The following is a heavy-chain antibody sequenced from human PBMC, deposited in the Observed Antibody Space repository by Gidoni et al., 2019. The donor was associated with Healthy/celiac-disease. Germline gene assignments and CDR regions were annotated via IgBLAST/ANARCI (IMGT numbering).Heavy chain of an antibody. CDR2: INAGNGNT. J-gene: IGHJ6*02. V-gene: IGHV1-3*01. Sequence: QVQLVQSGAEVKKPGASVKVSCKASGYTFTRYAMHWVRQAPGQRLEWMGWINAGNGNTKYSQKFQGRVTITRDTSASTAYMELSSLRSEDTAVYYCARGDRGKYYYYGMDVWGQGTTVTVSS. CDR3: ARGDRGKYYYYGMDV. CDR1: GYTFTRYA. D-gene: IGHD3-16*01.